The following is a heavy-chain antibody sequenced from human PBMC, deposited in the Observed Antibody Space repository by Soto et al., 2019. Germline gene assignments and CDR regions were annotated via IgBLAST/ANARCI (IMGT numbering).Heavy chain of an antibody. V-gene: IGHV4-39*02. CDR2: IYYSGST. CDR3: ARVRYDYGDSSTFDY. D-gene: IGHD4-17*01. Sequence: SETLSLTCTVSGGSISSSSYYWGWIRQPPGKGLEWIGSIYYSGSTYYNPSLKSRFTISRDNAKNSLYLQMNSLRAEDTAVYYCARVRYDYGDSSTFDYWGQGTLVTVSS. J-gene: IGHJ4*02. CDR1: GGSISSSSYY.